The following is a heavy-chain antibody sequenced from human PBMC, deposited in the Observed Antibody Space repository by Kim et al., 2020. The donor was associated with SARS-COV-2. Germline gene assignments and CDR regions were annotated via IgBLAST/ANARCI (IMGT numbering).Heavy chain of an antibody. CDR3: AREVYGDFDNYYGMDV. J-gene: IGHJ6*02. CDR2: IYYSGST. CDR1: GGSISTYY. Sequence: SETLSLTCTVSGGSISTYYWSWIRQPPGKGLEWIGYIYYSGSTNYNPSLKSRVTISVDTSKNQFSLKLNSVTVADTAVYYCAREVYGDFDNYYGMDVWGQGTTVTVSS. V-gene: IGHV4-59*01. D-gene: IGHD4-17*01.